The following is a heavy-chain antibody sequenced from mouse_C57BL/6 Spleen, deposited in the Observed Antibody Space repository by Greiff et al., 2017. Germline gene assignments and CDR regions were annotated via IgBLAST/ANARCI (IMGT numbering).Heavy chain of an antibody. CDR2: ISSGGSYT. Sequence: EVQLVESGGDLVKPGGSLKLSCAASGFTFSSYGMSWVRQTPDKRLEWVATISSGGSYTYYPDSVTGRFHISRDNAKNTLYLQMSSLKSEDTAMYYCAREKNGDYFDYWGQGTTLTVSS. CDR3: AREKNGDYFDY. V-gene: IGHV5-6*01. CDR1: GFTFSSYG. J-gene: IGHJ2*01.